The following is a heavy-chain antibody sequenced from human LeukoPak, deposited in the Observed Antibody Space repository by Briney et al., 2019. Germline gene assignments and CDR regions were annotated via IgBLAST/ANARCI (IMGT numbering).Heavy chain of an antibody. D-gene: IGHD6-13*01. V-gene: IGHV3-11*01. J-gene: IGHJ6*03. Sequence: PGGSLRLSCAASGFTFSDYYMSWIHQAPGKGLEWVSYISSSGSTIYYADSVKGRFTIPRDNAKNSLYLQMNSLRAEDTAVYYCAREQHPYYMDVWGKGTTVTVSS. CDR3: AREQHPYYMDV. CDR2: ISSSGSTI. CDR1: GFTFSDYY.